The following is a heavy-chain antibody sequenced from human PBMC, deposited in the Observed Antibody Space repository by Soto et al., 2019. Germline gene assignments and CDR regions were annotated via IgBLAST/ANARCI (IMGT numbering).Heavy chain of an antibody. Sequence: PSETLSLTCTVSGDSISSDYWSWIRQPPGKGLEWIGFIYYSGSINYNPSLESRVAISVDTSKNQFSLKLTSVTAADTAVYYCARHDNMTLGSQYLESWGPGTLVTVSS. CDR1: GDSISSDY. J-gene: IGHJ4*02. CDR2: IYYSGSI. V-gene: IGHV4-59*08. D-gene: IGHD1-1*01. CDR3: ARHDNMTLGSQYLES.